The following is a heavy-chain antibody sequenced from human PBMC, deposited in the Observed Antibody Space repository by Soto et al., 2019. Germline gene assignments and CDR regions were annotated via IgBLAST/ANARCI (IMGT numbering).Heavy chain of an antibody. CDR1: GFTFSSYA. CDR2: ISGSGGST. D-gene: IGHD2-15*01. J-gene: IGHJ4*02. CDR3: AKSDVGGGMVVAATADY. Sequence: GGSLRLSCAASGFTFSSYAMSWVRQAPGKGLEWVSAISGSGGSTYYADSVKGRFTISRDNSKNTLYLQMNSLRAEDTAVYYCAKSDVGGGMVVAATADYWGQGTLVTVSS. V-gene: IGHV3-23*01.